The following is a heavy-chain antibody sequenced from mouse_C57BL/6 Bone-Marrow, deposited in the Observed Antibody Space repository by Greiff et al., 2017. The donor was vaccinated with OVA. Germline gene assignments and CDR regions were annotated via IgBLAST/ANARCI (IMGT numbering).Heavy chain of an antibody. CDR1: GFSLTSYG. CDR3: AKISSYFYWYFDV. D-gene: IGHD1-1*01. J-gene: IGHJ1*03. CDR2: IWRGGST. V-gene: IGHV2-5*01. Sequence: VNVVESGPGLVQPSQSLSITCTVSGFSLTSYGVHWVRQSPGKGLEWLGVIWRGGSTDYNAAFMSRLSITKDNSKSQVFFKMNSLQADDTAIYYCAKISSYFYWYFDVWGTGTTVTVSS.